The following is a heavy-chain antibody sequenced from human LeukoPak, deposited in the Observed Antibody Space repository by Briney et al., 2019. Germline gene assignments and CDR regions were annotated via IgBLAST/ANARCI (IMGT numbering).Heavy chain of an antibody. V-gene: IGHV1-2*02. CDR1: GYTFTGYY. J-gene: IGHJ3*02. CDR2: INPNSGGT. Sequence: ASVKVSCKASGYTFTGYYMHWVRQAPGQGLEWMGWINPNSGGTNYAQKFQGRVTMTRDTSISTAYMELSRLRSDDTAVYYCARRKCSRTSCYEGDAIDIWGQGTMVTVSS. CDR3: ARRKCSRTSCYEGDAIDI. D-gene: IGHD2-2*01.